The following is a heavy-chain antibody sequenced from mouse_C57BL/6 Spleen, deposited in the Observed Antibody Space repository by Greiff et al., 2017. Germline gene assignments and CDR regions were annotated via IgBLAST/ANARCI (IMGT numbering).Heavy chain of an antibody. CDR1: GYSITSGYD. CDR3: ARGTPVVARGYFDD. J-gene: IGHJ2*01. Sequence: EVHLVESGPGMVKPSQSLSLTCTVTGYSITSGYDWHWIRHFPGNKLEWMGYISYSGSTNYNPSLKSRISITHDTSKNHFFLKLNSVTTEETATYYCARGTPVVARGYFDDWGQGTTLTVSS. D-gene: IGHD1-1*01. V-gene: IGHV3-1*01. CDR2: ISYSGST.